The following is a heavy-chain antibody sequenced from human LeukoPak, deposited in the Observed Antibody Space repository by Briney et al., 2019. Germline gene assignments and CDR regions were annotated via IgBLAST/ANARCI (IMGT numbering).Heavy chain of an antibody. J-gene: IGHJ4*02. CDR1: GFIFSNYA. CDR2: ISAAGDVT. CDR3: AKKRGETRDYFDY. Sequence: PGGSLRLSCVGSGFIFSNYAMNWLRQAPGKGLEWVSTISAAGDVTYHADSVKGRFTISRDNSKNKLFMQMNSLRAEDTAVYYCAKKRGETRDYFDYWGQGTLVTVSS. V-gene: IGHV3-23*01. D-gene: IGHD3-10*01.